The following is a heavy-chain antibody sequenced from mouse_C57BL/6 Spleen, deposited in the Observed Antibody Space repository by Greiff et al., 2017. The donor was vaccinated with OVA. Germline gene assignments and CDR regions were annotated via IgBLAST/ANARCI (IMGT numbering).Heavy chain of an antibody. D-gene: IGHD2-4*01. CDR3: ARRGHDYDVSY. V-gene: IGHV3-6*01. CDR2: ISYDGSN. J-gene: IGHJ2*01. CDR1: GYSITSGYY. Sequence: DVKLQESGPGLVKPSQSLSLTCSVTGYSITSGYYWNWIRQFPGNKLEWMGYISYDGSNNYNPSLKNRISITRDTSKNQFFLKLNSVTTEDTATYYCARRGHDYDVSYWGQGTTLTVSS.